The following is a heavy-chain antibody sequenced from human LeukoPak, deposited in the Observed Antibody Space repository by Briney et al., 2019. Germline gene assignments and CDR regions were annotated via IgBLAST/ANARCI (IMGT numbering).Heavy chain of an antibody. CDR3: AKELRWDIVVVPASGGFYY. D-gene: IGHD2-2*01. CDR1: GFTFSRYA. Sequence: GGSLRLSCAASGFTFSRYAMSWVRQAPGKGLEWVSAISGSGGSTYYADSVKGRFTISRDNSKNTLYLQMNSLRAEDTAVYYCAKELRWDIVVVPASGGFYYWGQGTLVTVSS. CDR2: ISGSGGST. J-gene: IGHJ4*02. V-gene: IGHV3-23*01.